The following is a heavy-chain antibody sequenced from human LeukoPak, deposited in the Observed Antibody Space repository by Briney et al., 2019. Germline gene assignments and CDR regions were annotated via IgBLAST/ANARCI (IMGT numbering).Heavy chain of an antibody. D-gene: IGHD1-1*01. CDR3: ARADDLDY. V-gene: IGHV4-59*12. CDR2: IHYSGST. J-gene: IGHJ4*02. CDR1: GGSISSYY. Sequence: SETLSLTCTVSGGSISSYYWGWIRQPPGKGLEWIGYIHYSGSTNYDPSLKSRVTISVDTSKNQFSLKLSSVTVADTAVYYCARADDLDYWGQGSLVIVSS.